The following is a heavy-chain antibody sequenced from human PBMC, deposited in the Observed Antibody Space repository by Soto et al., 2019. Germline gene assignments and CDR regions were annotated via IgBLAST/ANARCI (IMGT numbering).Heavy chain of an antibody. D-gene: IGHD3-16*02. CDR1: GDTDANYV. V-gene: IGHV1-69*13. J-gene: IGHJ6*02. CDR3: EAEMTFGKLSVV. CDR2: IFPKFGTT. Sequence: SVKVSCKASGDTDANYVISWVRQAPGQGLEWMGGIFPKFGTTYSAQKLQDRLTIAADESTSTVYMQLSSLRLDDTAVYYCEAEMTFGKLSVVWGQGTTVTVSS.